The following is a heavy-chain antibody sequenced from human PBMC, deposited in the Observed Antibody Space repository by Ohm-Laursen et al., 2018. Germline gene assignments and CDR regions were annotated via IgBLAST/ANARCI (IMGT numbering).Heavy chain of an antibody. CDR2: LSIGGST. V-gene: IGHV4-4*07. J-gene: IGHJ5*02. D-gene: IGHD6-19*01. CDR1: GDSISSYH. CDR3: ARYNIGSWFDP. Sequence: GTLSLTCTVSGDSISSYHWSWIRQPAGKGLEWIGRLSIGGSTSYNPSLTSRVTMSLDTSKNQFSLKLSSVTAADTAVYYCARYNIGSWFDPWGQGTLVTVSS.